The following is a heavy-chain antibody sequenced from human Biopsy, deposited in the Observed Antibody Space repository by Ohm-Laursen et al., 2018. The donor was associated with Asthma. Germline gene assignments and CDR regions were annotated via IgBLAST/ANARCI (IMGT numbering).Heavy chain of an antibody. Sequence: SLRLSCTASGFSFSNFAIHWVRQAPGKGLAWVGVISKDASTQDYADSVKGRFTMARDNSKNTLDLRMNSLREEDTAVYYCVRDGTDDAFDIWGQGTVVSVSS. CDR3: VRDGTDDAFDI. J-gene: IGHJ3*02. D-gene: IGHD1-1*01. V-gene: IGHV3-30*01. CDR2: ISKDASTQ. CDR1: GFSFSNFA.